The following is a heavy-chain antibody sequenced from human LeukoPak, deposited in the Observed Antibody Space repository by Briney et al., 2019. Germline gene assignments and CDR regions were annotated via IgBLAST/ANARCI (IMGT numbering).Heavy chain of an antibody. Sequence: PSETLSLTCTVSGGSISSGGYYWSWIRQPPGKGLEWIGYIYHSGSTYYNPSLKSRVTISVDRSKNQFSLKLSSVTAADTAVYYCARENYGGVADFWGQGTLVTVSS. CDR2: IYHSGST. J-gene: IGHJ4*02. V-gene: IGHV4-30-2*01. CDR3: ARENYGGVADF. CDR1: GGSISSGGYY. D-gene: IGHD4-23*01.